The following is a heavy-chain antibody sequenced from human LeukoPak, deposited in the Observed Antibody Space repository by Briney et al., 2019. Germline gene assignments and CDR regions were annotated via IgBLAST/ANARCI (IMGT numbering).Heavy chain of an antibody. J-gene: IGHJ4*02. CDR1: GGSFSGYY. V-gene: IGHV4-34*01. D-gene: IGHD3-10*01. CDR2: INHSGST. Sequence: SETLSLTCAVYGGSFSGYYWSWIRQPPGKGLEWIGEINHSGSTNYNPSLKSRVTISVDTSKNQFSLKLSSVTAADTAVYYCARERSSGSYRRGYFDYWGQGTLVTVSS. CDR3: ARERSSGSYRRGYFDY.